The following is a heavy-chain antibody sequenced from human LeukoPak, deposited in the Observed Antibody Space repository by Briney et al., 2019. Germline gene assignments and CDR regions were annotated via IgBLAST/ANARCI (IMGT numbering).Heavy chain of an antibody. CDR1: GGSIYSYY. V-gene: IGHV4-59*12. CDR2: IYYSGST. CDR3: ARYTGSYSGPVFDP. J-gene: IGHJ5*02. Sequence: SETLSLTCTVSGGSIYSYYWSWIRQPPGKGLEYIGYIYYSGSTSYNPSLKGRVTISVDTSKNQFSLKFNSVTAADTAVYYCARYTGSYSGPVFDPWGQGTLVTVSS. D-gene: IGHD1-26*01.